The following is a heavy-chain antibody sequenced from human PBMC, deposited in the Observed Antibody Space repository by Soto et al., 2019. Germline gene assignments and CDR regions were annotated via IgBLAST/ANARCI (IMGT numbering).Heavy chain of an antibody. Sequence: PGEALKISCKGSEYRFSTYWIAWGRQMPGKGLEWMGIIYPGDSDTRYSPSFQGQVTISADKSISTAYLQWSSLKASDTAMYYCARRRVADTEHQHQNWFAPRGQGTPVTVSS. CDR3: ARRRVADTEHQHQNWFAP. CDR2: IYPGDSDT. V-gene: IGHV5-51*01. D-gene: IGHD2-15*01. CDR1: EYRFSTYW. J-gene: IGHJ5*02.